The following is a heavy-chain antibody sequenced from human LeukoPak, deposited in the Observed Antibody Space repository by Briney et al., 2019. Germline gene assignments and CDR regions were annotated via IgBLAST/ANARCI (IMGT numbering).Heavy chain of an antibody. J-gene: IGHJ4*02. CDR1: GFTFSSYG. V-gene: IGHV3-30*02. CDR2: IRYDGSNK. D-gene: IGHD6-19*01. Sequence: GGSLRLSCAASGFTFSSYGMHWVRQAPGKGLEWVAFIRYDGSNKYYADSVKGRFTISRDNSKNTLYLHMNSLRPEDTAIYYCAKGGSSGWNFFDYWGQGTLVTVSS. CDR3: AKGGSSGWNFFDY.